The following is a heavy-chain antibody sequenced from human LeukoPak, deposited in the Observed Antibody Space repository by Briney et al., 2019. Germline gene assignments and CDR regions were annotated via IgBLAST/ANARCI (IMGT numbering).Heavy chain of an antibody. D-gene: IGHD3-22*01. CDR2: ISGSGGST. CDR1: GFTFSSYA. CDR3: ASRHYYDSSGYYQLGYYFDY. Sequence: GGSLRLSCAASGFTFSSYAMSWVRQAPGKGLEWVSAISGSGGSTYYTDSVKGRFTISRDNTKNTLYLQMKSLRAEDTAVYYCASRHYYDSSGYYQLGYYFDYWGQGTLVTVSS. V-gene: IGHV3-23*01. J-gene: IGHJ4*02.